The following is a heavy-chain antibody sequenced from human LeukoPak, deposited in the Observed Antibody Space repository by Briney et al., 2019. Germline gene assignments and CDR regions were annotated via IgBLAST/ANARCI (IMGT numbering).Heavy chain of an antibody. CDR2: MNPNSGNT. V-gene: IGHV1-8*01. Sequence: GASVKVSCKASGYTFTSYDINWVRQATGQGLEWMGWMNPNSGNTGYAQKFQGRVTMTEDTSTDTAYMELSSLRSEDTAVYYCATAAGYSSSWDNNWFDPWGQGTLVTVSS. CDR1: GYTFTSYD. CDR3: ATAAGYSSSWDNNWFDP. J-gene: IGHJ5*02. D-gene: IGHD6-13*01.